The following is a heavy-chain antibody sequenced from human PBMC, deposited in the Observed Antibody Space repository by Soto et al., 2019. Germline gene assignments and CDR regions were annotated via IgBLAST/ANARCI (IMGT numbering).Heavy chain of an antibody. Sequence: PSETLSLTCTVSGGSISSSSYYWGWIRQPPGKGLEWIGSIYYSGSTYYNPSLKSRVTISVDTSKNQFSLKLSSVTAADTAVYYCASPIHYYYGSGSYQTGDNYYYGMDVWGQGTTVTVSS. J-gene: IGHJ6*02. CDR3: ASPIHYYYGSGSYQTGDNYYYGMDV. V-gene: IGHV4-39*01. CDR2: IYYSGST. D-gene: IGHD3-10*01. CDR1: GGSISSSSYY.